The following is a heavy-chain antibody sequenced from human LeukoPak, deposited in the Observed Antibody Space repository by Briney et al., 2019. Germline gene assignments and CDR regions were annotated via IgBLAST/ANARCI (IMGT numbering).Heavy chain of an antibody. V-gene: IGHV1-3*01. CDR1: GYIFTNYA. J-gene: IGHJ6*02. CDR3: SRDRWHCRVNCDSVYYYGLDV. D-gene: IGHD4-23*01. CDR2: FNPGNGDT. Sequence: ASVKVSCKASGYIFTNYAIQWVRQAPGQRLEWLGWFNPGNGDTRYSQRFQGRVTITSDASATTAYMELHSLTAGDTAVYYCSRDRWHCRVNCDSVYYYGLDVWGQGTTVTVSS.